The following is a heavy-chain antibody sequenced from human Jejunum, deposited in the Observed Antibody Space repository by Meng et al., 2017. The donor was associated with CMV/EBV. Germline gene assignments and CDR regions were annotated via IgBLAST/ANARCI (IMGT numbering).Heavy chain of an antibody. D-gene: IGHD2-15*01. V-gene: IGHV3-33*03. CDR3: ATKIVDDFDY. J-gene: IGHJ4*02. CDR1: GFTVSSHG. Sequence: LSGAASGFTVSSHGMHWVRQAPGKGLEWVAVIWHDGSNKHYADSVKGRFTISRDNSKNTLYLQMDSLRPEDSSVYYCATKIVDDFDYWGQGTLVTVSS. CDR2: IWHDGSNK.